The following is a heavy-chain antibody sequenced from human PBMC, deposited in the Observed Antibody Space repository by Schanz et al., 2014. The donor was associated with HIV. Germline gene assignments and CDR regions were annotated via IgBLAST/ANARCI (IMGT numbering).Heavy chain of an antibody. D-gene: IGHD2-2*01. CDR2: ISFDESNV. V-gene: IGHV3-30-3*01. Sequence: QVQLVESGGGVVQPGRSLRLSCAASGFTFSSYAMHWVRQAPGKGLEWVAVISFDESNVYYADSVKGRFTISRDNSKNTLYLQMNRMRTEDTAVYYCARDGAMAFSLGMDVWGQGTTVTVSS. J-gene: IGHJ6*02. CDR3: ARDGAMAFSLGMDV. CDR1: GFTFSSYA.